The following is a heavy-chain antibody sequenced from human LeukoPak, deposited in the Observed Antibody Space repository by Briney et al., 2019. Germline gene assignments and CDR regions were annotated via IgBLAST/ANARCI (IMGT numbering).Heavy chain of an antibody. J-gene: IGHJ4*02. CDR2: INPNSGGT. CDR1: GYTFTGYY. Sequence: GASVKVSCKASGYTFTGYYMHWVRQAPGQGLEWMGWINPNSGGTNYAQKFQGRVTMTRDTSISTAYMELSRLRSDDTAVYYCARDKDFGVVIAFDYWGQGTLVTVSS. V-gene: IGHV1-2*02. D-gene: IGHD3-3*01. CDR3: ARDKDFGVVIAFDY.